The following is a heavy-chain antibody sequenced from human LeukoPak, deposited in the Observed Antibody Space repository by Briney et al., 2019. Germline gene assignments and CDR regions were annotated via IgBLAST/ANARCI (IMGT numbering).Heavy chain of an antibody. V-gene: IGHV3-7*01. CDR3: ARTGPGSGWARYYFDY. D-gene: IGHD6-19*01. CDR1: GFTFSTSW. J-gene: IGHJ4*02. Sequence: PGGSLRLSCAASGFTFSTSWMNWVRQAPGKGLEWVAAINQDGSEKYYVDSVKGRFTISRDNAKNSLYLQMNSLRAEDMAVFYCARTGPGSGWARYYFDYWGPGTLVTVSS. CDR2: INQDGSEK.